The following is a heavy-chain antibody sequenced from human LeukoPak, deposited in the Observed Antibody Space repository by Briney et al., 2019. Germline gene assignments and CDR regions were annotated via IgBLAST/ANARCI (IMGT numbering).Heavy chain of an antibody. D-gene: IGHD2-15*01. CDR3: ARRVEGYCSGGSCYGHYFDY. CDR1: GGSISSSNW. J-gene: IGHJ4*02. V-gene: IGHV4-4*02. CDR2: IYHSGST. Sequence: KPSGTLSLTCAVSGGSISSSNWWSWVRQPPGKGLEWIGEIYHSGSTNYNPSLKSRVTISVDKSKNQFYLKLSSVTAADTAVYYCARRVEGYCSGGSCYGHYFDYWGQGTLVTVSS.